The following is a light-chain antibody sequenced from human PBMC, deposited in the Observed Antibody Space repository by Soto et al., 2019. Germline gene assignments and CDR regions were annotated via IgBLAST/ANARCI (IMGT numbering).Light chain of an antibody. CDR3: SSYAGINNLGV. CDR1: SSDVGGYKY. Sequence: QSALTQPPSASGSPGQSVTISCTGTSSDVGGYKYVSWYQQHPGKAPKLMIFEVNKRPSGVPDRFSGSKSGNTASLTVSGLQAEEEADYYGSSYAGINNLGVFGTGTKLTVL. J-gene: IGLJ1*01. CDR2: EVN. V-gene: IGLV2-8*01.